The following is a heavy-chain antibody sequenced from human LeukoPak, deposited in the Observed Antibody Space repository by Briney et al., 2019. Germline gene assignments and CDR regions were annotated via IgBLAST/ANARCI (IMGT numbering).Heavy chain of an antibody. V-gene: IGHV5-51*01. CDR2: IYPGDSDS. D-gene: IGHD3-16*01. J-gene: IGHJ3*02. CDR3: ARRLGGADVFDI. CDR1: GYSFTTYW. Sequence: GESLKISCKGSGYSFTTYWIAWVRQMPGKGLEWMGIIYPGDSDSKYSRSFQGQVTTSADKSINTAYLQWSSLKASDSAMYYCARRLGGADVFDIWGQGTMVTVSS.